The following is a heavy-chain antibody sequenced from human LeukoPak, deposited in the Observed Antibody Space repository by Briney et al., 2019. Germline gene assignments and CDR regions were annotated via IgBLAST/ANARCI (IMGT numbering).Heavy chain of an antibody. CDR3: AKGPGYMDV. J-gene: IGHJ6*03. V-gene: IGHV3-21*01. CDR2: ISGTSAYI. CDR1: DFNDFAFSSHT. Sequence: GGSLRLSCNASDFNDFAFSSHTMNWVRQAPGKGLEWVSSISGTSAYIHYGRSVRGRFAISRDNAKNTLYLLMNGVTVEDTGIYHCAKGPGYMDVWGLGTTVTVSS.